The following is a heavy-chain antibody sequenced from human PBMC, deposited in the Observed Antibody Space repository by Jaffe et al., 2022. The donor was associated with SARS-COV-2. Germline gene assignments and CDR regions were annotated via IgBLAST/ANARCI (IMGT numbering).Heavy chain of an antibody. J-gene: IGHJ4*02. D-gene: IGHD3-10*01. CDR3: AREVPYYYGSGSYYPDY. CDR2: IIPILGIA. Sequence: QVQLVQSGAEVKKPGSSVKVSCKASGGTFSSYTISWVRQAPGQGLEWMGRIIPILGIANYAQKFQGRVTITADKSTSTAYMELSSLRSEDTAVYYCAREVPYYYGSGSYYPDYWGQGTLVTVSS. CDR1: GGTFSSYT. V-gene: IGHV1-69*08.